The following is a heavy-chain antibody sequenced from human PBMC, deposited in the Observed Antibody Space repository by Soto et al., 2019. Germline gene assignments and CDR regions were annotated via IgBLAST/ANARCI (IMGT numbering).Heavy chain of an antibody. CDR3: ASNAGSSTHINMARGVNGAYYYYYGMDV. D-gene: IGHD3-10*01. Sequence: QVQLVQSGAEVKKPGSSVKVSCKASGGTFSSYAISWVRQAPGQGLEWMGGIIPIFGTANYAQKFQGRVTITADESTSTAYMRLSNLRSEDTAVYYCASNAGSSTHINMARGVNGAYYYYYGMDVWGQGTTVNVSS. CDR2: IIPIFGTA. V-gene: IGHV1-69*01. CDR1: GGTFSSYA. J-gene: IGHJ6*02.